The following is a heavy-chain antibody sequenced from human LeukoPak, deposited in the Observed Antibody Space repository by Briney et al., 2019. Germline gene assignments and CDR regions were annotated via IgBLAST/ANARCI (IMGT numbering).Heavy chain of an antibody. V-gene: IGHV3-74*01. CDR1: GFTFSSYW. D-gene: IGHD6-13*01. CDR2: INSDGSST. CDR3: ARFWYSSSWYDPLDY. J-gene: IGHJ4*02. Sequence: GGSLRLSCAASGFTFSSYWMHWVRQAPGKGLVWVSRINSDGSSTSYADSVKGRFTISRDNAKNTLYLQMNSLRAEDTAVYYCARFWYSSSWYDPLDYWGQGTLVTVSS.